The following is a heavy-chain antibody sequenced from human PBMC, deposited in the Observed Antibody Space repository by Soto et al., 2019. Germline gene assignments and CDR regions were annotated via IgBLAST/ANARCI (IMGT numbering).Heavy chain of an antibody. CDR3: ARGSSSWGAEYFQH. CDR2: IIPILGIA. Sequence: QVQLVQSGAEVKKPGSSVKVSCKASGGTFSSYTMSWVRQAPGQGLEWMGRIIPILGIANYAQKFQGRVTITADKSTSTAYMELSSLRSEDTAVYYCARGSSSWGAEYFQHWGQGTLVTVSS. D-gene: IGHD6-13*01. V-gene: IGHV1-69*02. J-gene: IGHJ1*01. CDR1: GGTFSSYT.